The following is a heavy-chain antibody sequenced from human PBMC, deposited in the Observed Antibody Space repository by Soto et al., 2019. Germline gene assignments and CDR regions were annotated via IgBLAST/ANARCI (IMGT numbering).Heavy chain of an antibody. Sequence: EVQLVESGGGLVQPGGSLRLSCAASGFTFRSYSMKWVRQAPGKGLEWVSYISSSGGTIYYADSVKGRFTISRGNAKNSLHLQMNSLRDEDTAVYYCARDRYGDYASDYWGQGTLVTVSS. V-gene: IGHV3-48*02. CDR3: ARDRYGDYASDY. J-gene: IGHJ4*02. CDR2: ISSSGGTI. CDR1: GFTFRSYS. D-gene: IGHD2-21*02.